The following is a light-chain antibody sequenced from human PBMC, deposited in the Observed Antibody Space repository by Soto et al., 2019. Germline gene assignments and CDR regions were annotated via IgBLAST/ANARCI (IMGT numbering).Light chain of an antibody. CDR1: SSDVGGYNNY. CDR3: SSYAGSNNFV. Sequence: QSALAQPPSASGSPGQSVTISCTGTSSDVGGYNNYVSWYQQHPGKAPKLMIYEVSKRPSGVPDRFSGSKSGNTASLTVSGLQAEDEADYYRSSYAGSNNFVFGTGTKVTVL. J-gene: IGLJ1*01. V-gene: IGLV2-8*01. CDR2: EVS.